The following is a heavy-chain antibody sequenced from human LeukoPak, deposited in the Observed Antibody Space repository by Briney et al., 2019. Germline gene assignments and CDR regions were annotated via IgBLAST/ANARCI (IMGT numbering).Heavy chain of an antibody. CDR3: ARESAWELLRYAFDI. CDR2: INPNSGGT. D-gene: IGHD1-26*01. J-gene: IGHJ3*02. V-gene: IGHV1-2*02. CDR1: GYTFIDYY. Sequence: GASVKVSCKASGYTFIDYYMHWVRQAPGQGLEWVGWINPNSGGTNYAQNFQGRVTMTRDTSISTAYMELSRLRSDDTAVYYCARESAWELLRYAFDIWGQGTMVTVSS.